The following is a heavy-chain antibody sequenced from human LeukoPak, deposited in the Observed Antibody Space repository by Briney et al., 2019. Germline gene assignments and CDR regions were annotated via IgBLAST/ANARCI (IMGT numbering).Heavy chain of an antibody. CDR3: ARGRANPYYYDSSGFYFDY. Sequence: SETLSLTCTVSGGSISGYYWSWIRQPPGKGLEWIGEINHSGSTNYNPSLKSRVTISVDTSKNQFSLKLSSVTAADTAVYYCARGRANPYYYDSSGFYFDYWGQGTLVTVSS. CDR1: GGSISGYY. CDR2: INHSGST. D-gene: IGHD3-22*01. J-gene: IGHJ4*02. V-gene: IGHV4-34*01.